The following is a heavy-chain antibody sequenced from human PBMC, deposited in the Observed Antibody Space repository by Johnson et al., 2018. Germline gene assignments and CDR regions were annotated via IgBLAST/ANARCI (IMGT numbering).Heavy chain of an antibody. CDR1: GFTFSSYW. CDR2: IKQDGSEK. D-gene: IGHD4-11*01. CDR3: ARDRELSDESNYVYDYYDMEG. J-gene: IGHJ6*03. Sequence: VQLVQSGGGLVQPGGSLRLSCVASGFTFSSYWMSWVRQAPGKGLEWVANIKQDGSEKYYVDSVKGRFTISRDNAKNSLYLQMNSLRAEDTAVYYCARDRELSDESNYVYDYYDMEGWGKGTTVTVSS. V-gene: IGHV3-7*01.